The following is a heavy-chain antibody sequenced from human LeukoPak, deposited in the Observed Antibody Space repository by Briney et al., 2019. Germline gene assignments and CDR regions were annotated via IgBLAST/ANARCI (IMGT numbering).Heavy chain of an antibody. V-gene: IGHV1-69*06. Sequence: ASVKVSCKASGGTFSSYAISWVRQAPGQGLEWTGGNIPIFGKANYAQKFQGRVTITADKSTSPAYMELSSLRSEDTAVYYCARAAAYYYDSSGYYYFDYWGRGTLVTVSS. CDR2: NIPIFGKA. D-gene: IGHD3-22*01. CDR3: ARAAAYYYDSSGYYYFDY. CDR1: GGTFSSYA. J-gene: IGHJ4*02.